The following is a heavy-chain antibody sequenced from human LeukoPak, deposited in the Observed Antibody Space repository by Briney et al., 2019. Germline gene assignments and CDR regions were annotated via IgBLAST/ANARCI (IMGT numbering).Heavy chain of an antibody. V-gene: IGHV3-48*04. CDR1: GFTFSNFA. CDR2: ISSSGSTI. Sequence: GGTLRPSFAASGFTFSNFAIPWVRQAPGKGLGWVSYISSSGSTIYYADSVKGRFTISRDNAKNSLYLQMNSLRAEDTAVYYCARAHRTPDSSPNYWGQGTLVTVSS. J-gene: IGHJ4*02. D-gene: IGHD3-22*01. CDR3: ARAHRTPDSSPNY.